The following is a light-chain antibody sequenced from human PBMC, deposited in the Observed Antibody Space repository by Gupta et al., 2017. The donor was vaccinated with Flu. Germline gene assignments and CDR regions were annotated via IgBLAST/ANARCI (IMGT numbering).Light chain of an antibody. CDR1: ILRNSY. CDR2: AKN. Sequence: SSELTQDPTVSVSFGQTVRITCQGDILRNSYASWYQQKPGQAPVLVIYAKNIRPAGIPDRFSGSSSGNTAAVTITGAQAEDEAEYYCKSRDSTDNHQAVFGGGTKLTVL. CDR3: KSRDSTDNHQAV. V-gene: IGLV3-19*01. J-gene: IGLJ2*01.